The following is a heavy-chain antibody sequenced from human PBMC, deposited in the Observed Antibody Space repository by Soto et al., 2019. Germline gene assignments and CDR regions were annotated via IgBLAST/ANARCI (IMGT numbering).Heavy chain of an antibody. V-gene: IGHV1-2*02. CDR2: INPNSGAT. D-gene: IGHD3-10*01. CDR3: ARGGGTVLAPLP. J-gene: IGHJ5*02. CDR1: GYTFTGYF. Sequence: ASVKVSCKTSGYTFTGYFIHWARQAPGQGLEWMAYINPNSGATKYAQKFQGRVTLTRDTSINTAYMEMSMLTSDDTAVYYCARGGGTVLAPLPWGQGTLVTVSS.